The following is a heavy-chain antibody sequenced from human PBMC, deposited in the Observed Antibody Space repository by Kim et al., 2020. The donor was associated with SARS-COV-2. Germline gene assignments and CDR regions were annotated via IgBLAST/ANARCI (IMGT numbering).Heavy chain of an antibody. V-gene: IGHV4-4*02. D-gene: IGHD2-21*01. Sequence: SETLSLTCAVSGGSISSSNWWSWVRQPPGKGLEWIGEIYHSGSTNYNPSLKSRVTISVDKSKNQFSLKLSSVTAADTAVYYCARAGGIVGNWFDPWGQGTLVTVSS. CDR3: ARAGGIVGNWFDP. CDR1: GGSISSSNW. J-gene: IGHJ5*02. CDR2: IYHSGST.